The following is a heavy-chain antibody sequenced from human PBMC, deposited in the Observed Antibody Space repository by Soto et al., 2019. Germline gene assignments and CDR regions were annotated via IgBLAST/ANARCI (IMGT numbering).Heavy chain of an antibody. CDR3: ARGYCSGGSCYSDY. Sequence: GSLRLSCAASGFTFSSYGMHWVRQAPGKGLEWVAVIWYDGSNKYYADSVKGRFTVSRDNSKNSLYLQMNSLRAEDTAVYYCARGYCSGGSCYSDYWGQGTLVTVSS. CDR1: GFTFSSYG. CDR2: IWYDGSNK. D-gene: IGHD2-15*01. V-gene: IGHV3-33*01. J-gene: IGHJ4*02.